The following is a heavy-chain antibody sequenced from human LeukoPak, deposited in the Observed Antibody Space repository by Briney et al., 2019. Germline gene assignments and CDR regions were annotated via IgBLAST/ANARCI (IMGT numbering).Heavy chain of an antibody. CDR3: AKDLSHGEYYFDY. CDR2: ISGSGGST. J-gene: IGHJ4*02. D-gene: IGHD3-10*01. V-gene: IGHV3-23*01. Sequence: GGSLRLSCAASGFTFSSYAMSWVRQAPGKGLEWVSAISGSGGSTYYADSVKGRFTISRDNSKNTLYLQMYSLRAEDTAVYYCAKDLSHGEYYFDYWGQGTLVTVSS. CDR1: GFTFSSYA.